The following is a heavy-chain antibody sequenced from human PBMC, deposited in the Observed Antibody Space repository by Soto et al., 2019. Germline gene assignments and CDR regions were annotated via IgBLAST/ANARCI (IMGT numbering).Heavy chain of an antibody. Sequence: EAQLLESGGGLVQPGGSLRLSCAASGFPFSSYAMSWARQAPGKGLEWVSGISGSGGSPYYADSVKGRLTMSRDNSKNTLYLQMNSLRAEDTAVYYCAKVLSWRPTTRGMGVWGQGTTVIVSS. CDR1: GFPFSSYA. CDR2: ISGSGGSP. V-gene: IGHV3-23*01. J-gene: IGHJ6*02. CDR3: AKVLSWRPTTRGMGV. D-gene: IGHD1-26*01.